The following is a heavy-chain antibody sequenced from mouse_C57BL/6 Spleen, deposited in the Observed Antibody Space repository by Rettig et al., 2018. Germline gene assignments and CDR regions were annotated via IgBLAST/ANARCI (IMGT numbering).Heavy chain of an antibody. D-gene: IGHD1-1*01. CDR3: ARDSSSYFDY. Sequence: EVKLVESEGGLVQPGSSMKLSCTASGFTFSDYYMAWVRQVPEKGLEWVANINYDGSSTYYLDSLKSRFIISRDNAKNILYLQMSSLKSEDTATYYCARDSSSYFDYWGQGTTLTVSS. CDR1: GFTFSDYY. V-gene: IGHV5-16*01. J-gene: IGHJ2*01. CDR2: INYDGSST.